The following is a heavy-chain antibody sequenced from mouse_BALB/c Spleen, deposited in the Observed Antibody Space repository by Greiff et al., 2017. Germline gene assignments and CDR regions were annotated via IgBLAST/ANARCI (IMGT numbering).Heavy chain of an antibody. J-gene: IGHJ2*01. CDR3: AREDYYGSSDY. Sequence: VQRVESGAELVRPGTSVKVSCKASGYAFTNYLIEWVKQRPGQGLEWIGVINPGSGGTNYNEKFKGKATLTADKSSSTAYMQLSSLTSDDSAVYFCAREDYYGSSDYWGQGTTLTVSS. V-gene: IGHV1-54*01. D-gene: IGHD1-1*01. CDR1: GYAFTNYL. CDR2: INPGSGGT.